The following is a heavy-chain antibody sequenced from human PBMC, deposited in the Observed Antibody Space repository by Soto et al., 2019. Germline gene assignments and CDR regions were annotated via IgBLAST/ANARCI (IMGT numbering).Heavy chain of an antibody. D-gene: IGHD2-15*01. CDR1: GGTFSSYA. J-gene: IGHJ4*02. CDR2: IIPIFGTA. Sequence: QVQLVQSGAEVKKPGSSVKVSCKASGGTFSSYAISWVRQAPGQGLEWMGGIIPIFGTANYAQKFQGRVTITADKSTSTAYMERSSLRSEDTAVYYCARNSPAYCSGGSCYSPWDYWCQGTLVTVSS. CDR3: ARNSPAYCSGGSCYSPWDY. V-gene: IGHV1-69*06.